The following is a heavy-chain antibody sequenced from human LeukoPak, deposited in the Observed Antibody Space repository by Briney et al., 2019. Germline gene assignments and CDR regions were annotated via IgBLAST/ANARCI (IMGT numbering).Heavy chain of an antibody. J-gene: IGHJ4*02. V-gene: IGHV3-21*01. CDR1: GFTFSTYR. Sequence: GGSLRLSCVGTGFTFSTYRMNWVRQAPGKGLEWVSSVSSSSSYIYYADSVKGRITISRDNAKNSLYLQMNSLRVEDTAVYYCAGTRGYYFDYWGQGTLVTVSS. CDR3: AGTRGYYFDY. CDR2: VSSSSSYI. D-gene: IGHD3-16*01.